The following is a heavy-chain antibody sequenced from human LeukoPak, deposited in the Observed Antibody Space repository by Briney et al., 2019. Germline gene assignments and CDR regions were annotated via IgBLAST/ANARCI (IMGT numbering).Heavy chain of an antibody. J-gene: IGHJ6*02. CDR1: GSIFTSYG. CDR3: ARDSSHNDYVLYYYGSDV. V-gene: IGHV1-18*01. D-gene: IGHD4-17*01. CDR2: ISAYNGNT. Sequence: ASVKVSCKASGSIFTSYGISWVRQAPGQGLEWMGWISAYNGNTKYAQNLQGRITMTTDTSTTTAYMELRSLRSDDTAVYYCARDSSHNDYVLYYYGSDVWGQGTTVTVSS.